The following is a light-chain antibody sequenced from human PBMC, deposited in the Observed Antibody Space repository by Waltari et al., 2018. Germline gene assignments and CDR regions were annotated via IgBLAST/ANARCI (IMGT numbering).Light chain of an antibody. Sequence: QSALTQPASVSGSPGQSITISCTGTSSDVGGYNYVSWYQQHPGKAPKPMIYDVSNRPSGVSNRSSGSKSGNTASLTISGLQAEDDADYYCSSYTSSSTVVFGGGTKLTVL. CDR3: SSYTSSSTVV. J-gene: IGLJ2*01. CDR2: DVS. V-gene: IGLV2-14*03. CDR1: SSDVGGYNY.